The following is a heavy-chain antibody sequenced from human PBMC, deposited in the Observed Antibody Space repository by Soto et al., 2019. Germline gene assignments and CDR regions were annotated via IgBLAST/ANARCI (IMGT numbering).Heavy chain of an antibody. J-gene: IGHJ1*01. CDR1: GFTFSNYA. CDR2: ISYDGTTE. D-gene: IGHD2-8*01. CDR3: ARAGVEEAIQVGYFQH. Sequence: QVQLVESGGGVVQSGRSLRLSCAASGFTFSNYAMHWVRQAPGKGLEWVAVISYDGTTEYYADSVKGRFTISRDSSENTLYLQMNSRRAEDTALYYCARAGVEEAIQVGYFQHWGQGTLVTVSS. V-gene: IGHV3-33*01.